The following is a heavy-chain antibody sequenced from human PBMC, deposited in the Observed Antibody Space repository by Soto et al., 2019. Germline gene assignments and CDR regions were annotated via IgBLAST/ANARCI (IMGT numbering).Heavy chain of an antibody. D-gene: IGHD6-19*01. J-gene: IGHJ5*02. Sequence: SGPTLVNPTQTLTLTCTFSGFSLSTSGMCVSWIRQPPGKALEWLALIDWDEDKYYSPSLKTRLTIAKDTSKNQVVLTMTNMDPVDTATYYCARIRGGSWQFDPWGQGTLVTVSS. CDR2: IDWDEDK. CDR1: GFSLSTSGMC. CDR3: ARIRGGSWQFDP. V-gene: IGHV2-70*01.